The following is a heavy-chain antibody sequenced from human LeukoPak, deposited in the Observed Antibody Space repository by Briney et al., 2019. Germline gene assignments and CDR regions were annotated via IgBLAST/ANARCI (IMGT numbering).Heavy chain of an antibody. D-gene: IGHD3-22*01. V-gene: IGHV4-61*02. CDR2: IYTSGST. J-gene: IGHJ4*02. Sequence: SETLSLTCTVSGGSISSGSYYWSWIRQPAGKGLEWIGRIYTSGSTNYNPSLKSRVTISVDTSKNQFSLKLSSVTAADTAVYYCARGLTMIVVVITTESAHYFDYWGQGTLVTVSS. CDR3: ARGLTMIVVVITTESAHYFDY. CDR1: GGSISSGSYY.